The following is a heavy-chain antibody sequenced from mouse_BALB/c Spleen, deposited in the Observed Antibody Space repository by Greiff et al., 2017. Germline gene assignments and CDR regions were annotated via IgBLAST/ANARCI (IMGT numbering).Heavy chain of an antibody. CDR1: GYTFTSYW. CDR3: ARGGGYFLYFDV. J-gene: IGHJ1*01. D-gene: IGHD2-3*01. CDR2: INPSTGYT. V-gene: IGHV1-7*01. Sequence: QVHVKQSGAELAKPGASVKMSCKASGYTFTSYWMHWVKQRPGQGLEWIGYINPSTGYTEYNQKFKDKATLTADKSSSTAYMQLSSLTSEDSAVYYCARGGGYFLYFDVWGAGTTVTVSS.